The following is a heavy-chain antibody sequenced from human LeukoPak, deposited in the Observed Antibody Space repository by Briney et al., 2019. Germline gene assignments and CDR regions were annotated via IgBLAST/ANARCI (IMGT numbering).Heavy chain of an antibody. CDR2: TYYRSKWYN. CDR1: GDSVSSNSAA. J-gene: IGHJ4*02. V-gene: IGHV6-1*01. Sequence: SQTLSLTCAISGDSVSSNSAAWNWIRQSPSRGLEWLGRTYYRSKWYNDYAVSVKSRITINPDTSKNQFSLQLNSVTPEDTAVYYCAKDLPGYSSSWPRFDYWGQGTLVTVSS. D-gene: IGHD6-13*01. CDR3: AKDLPGYSSSWPRFDY.